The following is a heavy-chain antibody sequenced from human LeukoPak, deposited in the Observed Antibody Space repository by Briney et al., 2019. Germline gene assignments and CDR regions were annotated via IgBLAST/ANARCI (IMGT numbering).Heavy chain of an antibody. D-gene: IGHD5-18*01. CDR1: GDTFSSYT. V-gene: IGHV1-69*02. Sequence: ASVKVSCKASGDTFSSYTIGWVRQAPGQGLEWMGRIIPILDIANYAQKFQGRVTITADKSTSTAYMELSSLRSEDTAMYYCARSDGYGYNWFDPWGQGTLVTVSS. CDR3: ARSDGYGYNWFDP. CDR2: IIPILDIA. J-gene: IGHJ5*02.